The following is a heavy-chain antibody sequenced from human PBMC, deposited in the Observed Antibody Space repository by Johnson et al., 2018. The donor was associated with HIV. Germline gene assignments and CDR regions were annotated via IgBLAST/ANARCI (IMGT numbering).Heavy chain of an antibody. D-gene: IGHD1-26*01. CDR2: IKQDGSEK. Sequence: VQLVESGGGLVQPGGSLRLSCAASGFTFSSYWMSWVRQAPGKGLEWVANIKQDGSEKYYVDSVKGRFNISRDNAENSLYLQMNSLRAEDTAVYYCAKGMWGHDAFDIWGQGTMVTVSS. CDR3: AKGMWGHDAFDI. J-gene: IGHJ3*02. V-gene: IGHV3-7*01. CDR1: GFTFSSYW.